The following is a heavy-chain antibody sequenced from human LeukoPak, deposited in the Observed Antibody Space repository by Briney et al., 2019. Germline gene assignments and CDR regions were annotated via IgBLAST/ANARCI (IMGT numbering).Heavy chain of an antibody. V-gene: IGHV4-59*01. J-gene: IGHJ4*02. CDR3: ARFDYGDPGTFDY. Sequence: SETLSLTCTVSGGSISSYYWSWIRQPPGKGLEWIGYIYYSGSTNYNPSLKSRVTISVDTSKTQFSLKLNSVTAADTAVYYCARFDYGDPGTFDYWGQGTLVTVSS. CDR1: GGSISSYY. CDR2: IYYSGST. D-gene: IGHD4-17*01.